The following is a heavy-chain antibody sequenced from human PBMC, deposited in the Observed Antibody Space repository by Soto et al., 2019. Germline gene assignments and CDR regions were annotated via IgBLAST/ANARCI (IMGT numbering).Heavy chain of an antibody. CDR2: ISSSSSYI. CDR3: ATDSSSTDAFDI. D-gene: IGHD6-13*01. V-gene: IGHV3-21*01. J-gene: IGHJ3*02. CDR1: GFTFSSYS. Sequence: EVQLVESGGGLVKPGGSLRLSCAASGFTFSSYSMNLVRQAPGKGLEWVSSISSSSSYIYYADSVKGRFTISRDNAKNSLYLQMNSLRAEDTAVYYCATDSSSTDAFDIWGQGTMVTVSS.